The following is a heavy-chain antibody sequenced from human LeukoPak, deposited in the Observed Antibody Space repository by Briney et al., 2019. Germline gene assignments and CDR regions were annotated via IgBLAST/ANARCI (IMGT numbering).Heavy chain of an antibody. CDR2: MYKSGST. CDR3: ARGDRGSYYGSGDEYFDV. Sequence: GGSLRLSCAASRFAVNSRYVAWVRQAPGKGSEWLSIMYKSGSTEYADSVKGRFTISRDSSRNTLHLQMTGLRGEDTAVYYCARGDRGSYYGSGDEYFDVWGQGTRVTVAS. CDR1: RFAVNSRY. V-gene: IGHV3-53*01. J-gene: IGHJ4*02. D-gene: IGHD3-10*01.